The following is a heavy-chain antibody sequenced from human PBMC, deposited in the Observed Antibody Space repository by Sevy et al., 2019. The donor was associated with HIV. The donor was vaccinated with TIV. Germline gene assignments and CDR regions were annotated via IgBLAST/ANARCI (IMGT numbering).Heavy chain of an antibody. J-gene: IGHJ6*02. V-gene: IGHV4-59*01. CDR1: GGSISSYY. CDR2: IYYSGST. Sequence: SETLSLTCTVSGGSISSYYWSWIRQPPVKGLEWIGYIYYSGSTNYNPSLKSRVTISVDTSKNQFSLKLSSVTAADTAVYYCARDTGYYGMDVWGQGTTVTVSS. CDR3: ARDTGYYGMDV.